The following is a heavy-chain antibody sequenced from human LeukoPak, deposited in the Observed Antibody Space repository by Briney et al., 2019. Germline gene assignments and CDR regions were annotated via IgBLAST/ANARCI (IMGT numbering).Heavy chain of an antibody. D-gene: IGHD3-3*01. CDR1: VGSISSYY. Sequence: SETLSLTCTVSVGSISSYYWSWIRQPPGKGLEWIGYIYYSGSTNYNPSLKSRVTISVDTSKNQFSLKLSSVTAADTAVYYCAKVNYDFWADWYFDLWGRGTLVTVSS. CDR2: IYYSGST. J-gene: IGHJ2*01. CDR3: AKVNYDFWADWYFDL. V-gene: IGHV4-59*01.